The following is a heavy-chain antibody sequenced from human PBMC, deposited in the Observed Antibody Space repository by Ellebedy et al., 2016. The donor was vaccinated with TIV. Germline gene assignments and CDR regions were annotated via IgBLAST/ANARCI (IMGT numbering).Heavy chain of an antibody. CDR3: ATDSRYSYGYRFDY. Sequence: ASVKVSCKTSGGTFSSYGISWVRQAPGQGLEWMGRIIPILGITNYAQKFQGRVTMTEDTSTDTAYMELSSLRSEDTAVYYCATDSRYSYGYRFDYWGQGTLVIVSS. CDR1: GGTFSSYG. CDR2: IIPILGIT. V-gene: IGHV1-69*04. D-gene: IGHD5-18*01. J-gene: IGHJ4*02.